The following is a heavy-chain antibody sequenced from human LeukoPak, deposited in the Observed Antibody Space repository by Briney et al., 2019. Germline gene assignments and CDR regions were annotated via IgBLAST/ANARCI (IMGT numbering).Heavy chain of an antibody. D-gene: IGHD3-22*01. Sequence: PSETLSLTCTVSGGSISSSSYYWGWIRQPPGKGLEWIGSIYYSGSTYYNPSLKSRVTISVDTSKNQFSLKLSSVTAADTAVYYCARQDLDSSGCYFDYWGQGTLVTVSS. J-gene: IGHJ4*02. CDR3: ARQDLDSSGCYFDY. V-gene: IGHV4-39*01. CDR1: GGSISSSSYY. CDR2: IYYSGST.